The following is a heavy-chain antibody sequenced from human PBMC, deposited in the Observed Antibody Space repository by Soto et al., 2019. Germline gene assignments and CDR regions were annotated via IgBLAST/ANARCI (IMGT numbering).Heavy chain of an antibody. Sequence: SETLSLTCTVSGGSISSGGYYWSGIRQHPWKGLEWIGYIYYSGRTYYNPSLTSLVTISVDTSKNQFSLKLSSVTAADTAVYYCARDRGTIFGVVDFDIWGQGTMVTVS. CDR3: ARDRGTIFGVVDFDI. J-gene: IGHJ3*02. CDR2: IYYSGRT. CDR1: GGSISSGGYY. V-gene: IGHV4-31*01. D-gene: IGHD3-3*01.